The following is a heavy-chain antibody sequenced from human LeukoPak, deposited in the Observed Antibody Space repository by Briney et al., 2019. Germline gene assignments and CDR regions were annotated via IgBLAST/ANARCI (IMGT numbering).Heavy chain of an antibody. D-gene: IGHD6-13*01. CDR1: ADSVSSISAA. V-gene: IGHV6-1*01. CDR3: ARGAGTVYSSSWYNPVLRDILDY. Sequence: SQTLSLTCAISADSVSSISAACNWIRQSPSRGLEWLGRTYYSSKWYNDYAVSVKSQIAMNPDTSKSQFSLQLISVTPEDKAVYYCARGAGTVYSSSWYNPVLRDILDYWGQGTLVTVSS. J-gene: IGHJ4*02. CDR2: TYYSSKWYN.